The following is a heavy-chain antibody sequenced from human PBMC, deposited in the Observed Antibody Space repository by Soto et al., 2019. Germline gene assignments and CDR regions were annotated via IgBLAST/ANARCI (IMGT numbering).Heavy chain of an antibody. Sequence: QVQLQQWGAGLLKPSETLSLTCAVYGGSFSGYYWSWIRQPPGKGLEWIGEVNHSGSTNYNPSLKRRVTILVDSSKNHFSPMLTSVTATDPAVYYCARGLRVVTVAIRAYYYYYGLDVSGQGPTVTVPS. V-gene: IGHV4-34*01. J-gene: IGHJ6*02. CDR1: GGSFSGYY. CDR3: ARGLRVVTVAIRAYYYYYGLDV. D-gene: IGHD2-2*02. CDR2: VNHSGST.